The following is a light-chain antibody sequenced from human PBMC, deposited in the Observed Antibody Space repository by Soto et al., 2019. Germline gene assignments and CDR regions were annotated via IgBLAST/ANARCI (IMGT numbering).Light chain of an antibody. CDR3: QQYGSSPWT. V-gene: IGKV3-20*01. Sequence: EIVLTQSPGTLSLSPGERATLSCRASQSVSSSYLAWYQQKPGQAPRALIYGASSRAIGIPDRFSGSGSGTDFTLTISRLEPEDFAMYYCQQYGSSPWTFGQGTKVEIK. CDR2: GAS. J-gene: IGKJ1*01. CDR1: QSVSSSY.